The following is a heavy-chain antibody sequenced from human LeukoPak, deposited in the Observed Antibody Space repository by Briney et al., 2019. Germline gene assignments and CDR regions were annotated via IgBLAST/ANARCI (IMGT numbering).Heavy chain of an antibody. J-gene: IGHJ4*02. Sequence: SETPSLTCAVYGGSFSGYYWSWIRQPPGKGLEWIGEINHSGSTNYNPSLKSRVTISVDTSKNQFSLKLSSVTAADTAVYYCARGRGDIVVVVAATVYDYWGQGTLVTVSS. CDR1: GGSFSGYY. CDR2: INHSGST. D-gene: IGHD2-15*01. CDR3: ARGRGDIVVVVAATVYDY. V-gene: IGHV4-34*01.